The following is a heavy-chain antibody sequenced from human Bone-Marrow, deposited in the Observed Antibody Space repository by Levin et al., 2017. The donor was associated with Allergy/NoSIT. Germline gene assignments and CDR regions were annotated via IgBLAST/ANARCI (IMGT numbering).Heavy chain of an antibody. J-gene: IGHJ6*02. Sequence: SQTLSLTCPLSDGTLHSGDHYWTWIRQPPGKGLEWIAYIYNTGPAFYMPSLRSRVSISVDRSKKQFSLPMISVTAADTAVYYCVRERITLAGPNYYYYGMDIWGQGTTVTVSS. CDR1: DGTLHSGDHY. D-gene: IGHD1-14*01. V-gene: IGHV4-30-4*01. CDR2: IYNTGPA. CDR3: VRERITLAGPNYYYYGMDI.